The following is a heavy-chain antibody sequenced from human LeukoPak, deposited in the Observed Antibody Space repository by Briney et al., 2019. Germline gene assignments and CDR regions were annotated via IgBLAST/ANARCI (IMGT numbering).Heavy chain of an antibody. CDR2: ISSSGSTI. J-gene: IGHJ4*02. D-gene: IGHD1-26*01. V-gene: IGHV3-48*03. CDR3: AKQDLVGAPRCYFNY. Sequence: PGGSLRLSCAASGFTFSSYEMNWVRQAPGKGLEWVLYISSSGSTIYYENSVKRRFTISRDNAKNALYMQMNSLRAEDTAVYYCAKQDLVGAPRCYFNYWGQGALVTVSS. CDR1: GFTFSSYE.